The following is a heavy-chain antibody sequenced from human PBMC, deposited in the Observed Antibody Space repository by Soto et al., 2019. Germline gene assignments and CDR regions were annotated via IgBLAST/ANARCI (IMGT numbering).Heavy chain of an antibody. V-gene: IGHV1-69*01. CDR2: IIPIFGTA. CDR3: ARFQGGLVVANYWFDP. D-gene: IGHD3-22*01. Sequence: QVQLVQSGAEVKKPGSSVKVSCKASGGTFSSYAISWVRQAPGQGLEWMGGIIPIFGTANYAQKFQGRVTITADESTSTAYMEQSSLRSEDTAVYYCARFQGGLVVANYWFDPWGQGTLVTVSS. CDR1: GGTFSSYA. J-gene: IGHJ5*02.